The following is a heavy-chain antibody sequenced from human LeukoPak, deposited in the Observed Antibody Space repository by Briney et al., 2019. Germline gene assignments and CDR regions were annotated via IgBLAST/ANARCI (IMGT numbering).Heavy chain of an antibody. D-gene: IGHD2-21*02. Sequence: ASVKVSCKASGYTFTGYYMHWVRQAPGQGLEWMGWINPNSGGTNYAQKFQGRVTMTRDTSISTAYMELSRLRSDDTAVYYCARLAYCGGDCYPHHFDYWGQGTLVTVSS. V-gene: IGHV1-2*02. CDR2: INPNSGGT. CDR3: ARLAYCGGDCYPHHFDY. J-gene: IGHJ4*02. CDR1: GYTFTGYY.